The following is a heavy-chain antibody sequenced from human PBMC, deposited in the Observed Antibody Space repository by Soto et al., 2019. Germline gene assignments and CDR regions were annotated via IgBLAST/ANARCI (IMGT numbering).Heavy chain of an antibody. Sequence: PGGSLRLSCAASGFTFSDYYMSWIRQAPGKGLEWVSYISSSSSYTNYADSVKGRFTIPRDNAKNSLYLQMNSLRAEDTAVYYCARVLSSYSSGWYQPNYFDYWGQGTLVTVSS. D-gene: IGHD6-19*01. CDR1: GFTFSDYY. J-gene: IGHJ4*02. CDR2: ISSSSSYT. CDR3: ARVLSSYSSGWYQPNYFDY. V-gene: IGHV3-11*06.